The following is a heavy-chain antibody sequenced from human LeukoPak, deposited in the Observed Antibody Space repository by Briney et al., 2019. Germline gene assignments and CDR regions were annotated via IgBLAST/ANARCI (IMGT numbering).Heavy chain of an antibody. J-gene: IGHJ4*02. CDR2: INPNSGGT. Sequence: GASVTVSCKASGYTFTGYFMHWVRQAPGQGREWMGWINPNSGGTNYAQKFQGRVTMTRDTSISTAYMELSRLRSDDTAVYYCARANPLTIFGVVNFDYWGQGTLVTVSS. D-gene: IGHD3-3*01. CDR3: ARANPLTIFGVVNFDY. CDR1: GYTFTGYF. V-gene: IGHV1-2*02.